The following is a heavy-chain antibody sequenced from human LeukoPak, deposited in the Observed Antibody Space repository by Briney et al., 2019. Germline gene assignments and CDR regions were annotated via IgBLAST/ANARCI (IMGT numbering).Heavy chain of an antibody. Sequence: SETLSLTCTVSGGSISGYYWSWIRQPPGKGLEWIGYIYYSGSTNYNPSLKSRVTISVDTSKNQFSLKLSSVTAADTAVYYCARVPPNSSGWYPFDYWGQGTLVTVSS. CDR3: ARVPPNSSGWYPFDY. CDR1: GGSISGYY. CDR2: IYYSGST. J-gene: IGHJ4*02. D-gene: IGHD6-19*01. V-gene: IGHV4-59*01.